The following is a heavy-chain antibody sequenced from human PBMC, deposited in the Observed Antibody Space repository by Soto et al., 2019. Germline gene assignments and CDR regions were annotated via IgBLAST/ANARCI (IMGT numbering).Heavy chain of an antibody. V-gene: IGHV4-39*01. Sequence: PSETLSLTCTVSGGSISSSSYYWGWIRQPPGKGLEWIGSIYYSGSTYYNPSLKSRATISVDTSKNQFSLKLSSVTAADTAVYYCARHFGLWFGESLTSWFDPWGQGTLVTVSS. CDR3: ARHFGLWFGESLTSWFDP. J-gene: IGHJ5*02. CDR1: GGSISSSSYY. CDR2: IYYSGST. D-gene: IGHD3-10*01.